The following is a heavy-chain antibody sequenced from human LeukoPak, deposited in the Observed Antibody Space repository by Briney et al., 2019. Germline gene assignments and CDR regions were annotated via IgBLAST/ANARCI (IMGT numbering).Heavy chain of an antibody. V-gene: IGHV4-59*01. CDR3: ARDREEYYFDY. J-gene: IGHJ4*02. CDR2: IYYSGST. Sequence: SETLSLTCTVSGGSISSYYWSWIRQPPGKGLEWIGYIYYSGSTNYNPSLKSRVTISADTSKNQFSLKLSSVTAADTAVYYCARDREEYYFDYWGQGTLVTVSS. CDR1: GGSISSYY. D-gene: IGHD1-26*01.